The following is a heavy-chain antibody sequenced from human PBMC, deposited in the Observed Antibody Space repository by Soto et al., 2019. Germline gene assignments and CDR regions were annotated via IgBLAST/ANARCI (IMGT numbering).Heavy chain of an antibody. D-gene: IGHD2-15*01. CDR1: GFTFSSYA. J-gene: IGHJ3*02. Sequence: GGSLRLSCAASGFTFSSYAMSWVRQAPGKGLEWVSAISGSGGSTYYADSVKGRFTISRDNSKNTLYLQMNSLRAEDTAVYYCVKFSGEGCSGGSCYLKPTGYYYGRSGYPSGAFDIWGQGTMVTVSS. CDR3: VKFSGEGCSGGSCYLKPTGYYYGRSGYPSGAFDI. CDR2: ISGSGGST. V-gene: IGHV3-23*01.